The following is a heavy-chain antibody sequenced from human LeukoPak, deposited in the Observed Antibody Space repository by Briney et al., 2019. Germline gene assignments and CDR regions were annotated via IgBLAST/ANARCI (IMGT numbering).Heavy chain of an antibody. D-gene: IGHD3-22*01. Sequence: SETLSLTCAVSDGSISSSNWWSWVRQPPGKGREWIGEIFHCGNTNYNPSLKSRGTMSVETSKNQFSPKLRCVTAAAAAVYYFGRDITGQRSGYYYSSFYYWGQETLVTASS. CDR2: IFHCGNT. CDR3: GRDITGQRSGYYYSSFYY. J-gene: IGHJ4*02. V-gene: IGHV4-4*02. CDR1: DGSISSSNW.